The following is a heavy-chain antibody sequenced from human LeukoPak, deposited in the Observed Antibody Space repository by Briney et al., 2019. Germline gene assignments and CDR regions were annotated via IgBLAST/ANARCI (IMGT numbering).Heavy chain of an antibody. J-gene: IGHJ5*02. D-gene: IGHD3-22*01. V-gene: IGHV3-48*03. CDR1: GFTFSSYE. CDR3: ARLGYYYYDSSGS. Sequence: GGSLRLSCAASGFTFSSYEMNWVRQAPGKGLEWVSYISSSGSTIYYADSVKGRFTISRDNAKNSLYLQMNSLRAADTAVYYCARLGYYYYDSSGSWGQGTLVTVSS. CDR2: ISSSGSTI.